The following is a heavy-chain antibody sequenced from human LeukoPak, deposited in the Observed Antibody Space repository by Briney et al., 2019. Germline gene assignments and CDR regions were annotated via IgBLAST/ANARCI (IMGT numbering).Heavy chain of an antibody. CDR1: GLSVTSNY. CDR3: TRDPPAVLLGTYG. CDR2: IYSDGST. D-gene: IGHD2/OR15-2a*01. V-gene: IGHV3-66*01. Sequence: GGSLRLSCTASGLSVTSNYMNWVRQAPGKGLEWVSLIYSDGSTYHADSVKGRFTISRDKSNNMVYLQMNNLRVEDTAMYYCTRDPPAVLLGTYGWGQGALVTVSS. J-gene: IGHJ4*02.